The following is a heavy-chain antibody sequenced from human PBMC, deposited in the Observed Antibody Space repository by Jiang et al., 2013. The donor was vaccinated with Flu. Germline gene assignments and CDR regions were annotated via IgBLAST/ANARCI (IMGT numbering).Heavy chain of an antibody. CDR2: IWYDGNNQ. Sequence: QLLESGGGVVLPGRSLRLSCAASGFTISDTAMHWIRQAPGKGLEWVAAIWYDGNNQYYADSVRGRFTISRDTSKNTLSLEMNSLRVEDTAIYYCARPAKWDTWYFDFWGRGTRVAVSP. CDR3: ARPAKWDTWYFDF. J-gene: IGHJ2*01. V-gene: IGHV3-33*01. D-gene: IGHD1-26*01. CDR1: GFTISDTA.